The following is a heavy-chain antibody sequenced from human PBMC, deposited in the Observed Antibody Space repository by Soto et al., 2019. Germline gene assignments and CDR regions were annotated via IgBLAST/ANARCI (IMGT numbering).Heavy chain of an antibody. D-gene: IGHD2-21*02. J-gene: IGHJ4*02. CDR2: IYYSGST. V-gene: IGHV4-31*03. Sequence: QVQLQESGPGLVKPSQTLSLTCTVSGGSISSGGYYWSWIRQHPGQGLEWIGYIYYSGSTNYNPSLKSRVTMSVDTSKNQLFLHLRSVTAADTAVYYCARHGGNSYFDYWGQGTLVTVSS. CDR3: ARHGGNSYFDY. CDR1: GGSISSGGYY.